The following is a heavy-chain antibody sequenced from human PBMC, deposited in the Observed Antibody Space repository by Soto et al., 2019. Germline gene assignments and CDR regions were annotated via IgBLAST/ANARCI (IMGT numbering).Heavy chain of an antibody. Sequence: EVPLVESGGGLVQPGGSLKLSFPGSGFTFRGSPWHWVRQASGKGLEWVGRIRNETKNYATAYSASVKGRFTISRDDSKNMAYLQMNGLEIEDTAVYYCMTSIAAADWGQGTLVTVSS. CDR1: GFTFRGSP. CDR3: MTSIAAAD. J-gene: IGHJ4*02. D-gene: IGHD6-13*01. V-gene: IGHV3-73*02. CDR2: IRNETKNYAT.